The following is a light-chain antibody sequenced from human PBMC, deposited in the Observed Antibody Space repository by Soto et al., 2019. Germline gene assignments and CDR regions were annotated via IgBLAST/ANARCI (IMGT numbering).Light chain of an antibody. Sequence: ALAQPASVSGSPGHSITISCTGASSDVGTYNYVSWYQQHPGKAPKLIIYEVSNRPSGVSNRFSGSKSGNTASLTISGLQAEDEADYYCSSYTSSTDYVFGTGTKVTVL. CDR1: SSDVGTYNY. J-gene: IGLJ1*01. CDR2: EVS. V-gene: IGLV2-14*01. CDR3: SSYTSSTDYV.